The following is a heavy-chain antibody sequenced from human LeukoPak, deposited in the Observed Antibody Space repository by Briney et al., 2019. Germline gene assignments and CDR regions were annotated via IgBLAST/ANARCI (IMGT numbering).Heavy chain of an antibody. CDR2: INTRGDTV. CDR1: GFAFSSYE. J-gene: IGHJ5*01. Sequence: GGSLRLTCAASGFAFSSYEVNWVRQAPGKGLKWVSFINTRGDTVEYADSVKGRFTISRDNAKNSVYLQLNNLRADDTAIYYCARGPGYCSGGSCYSWFDSWGQGTLVTVSS. CDR3: ARGPGYCSGGSCYSWFDS. V-gene: IGHV3-48*03. D-gene: IGHD2-15*01.